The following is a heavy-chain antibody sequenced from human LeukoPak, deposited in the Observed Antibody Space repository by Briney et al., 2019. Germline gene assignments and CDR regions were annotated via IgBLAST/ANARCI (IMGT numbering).Heavy chain of an antibody. V-gene: IGHV3-23*01. J-gene: IGHJ4*02. CDR1: GFTFSSYA. Sequence: GGSLRLSCAASGFTFSSYAMSWVRQAPGKGLEWVSAISGRGGSTYYADSVKGRFTISRDNTKNTLYLQMNSLRGEDTAVYYCASGSIAAAASESDYWGQGTLVTVSS. CDR2: ISGRGGST. D-gene: IGHD6-13*01. CDR3: ASGSIAAAASESDY.